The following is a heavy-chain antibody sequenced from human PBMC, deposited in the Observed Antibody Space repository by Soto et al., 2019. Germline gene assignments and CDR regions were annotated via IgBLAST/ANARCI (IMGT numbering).Heavy chain of an antibody. CDR3: ATWSGYSGYEVARDY. CDR1: GYTLTELS. V-gene: IGHV1-24*01. Sequence: ASVKVSCKVSGYTLTELSMHWVRQAPGKGLEWMGGFDPEDGETIYAQKFQGRVTMTEDTSTDTAYMELSSLRSEDTAVYYCATWSGYSGYEVARDYWGQGTLVTVS. CDR2: FDPEDGET. J-gene: IGHJ4*02. D-gene: IGHD5-12*01.